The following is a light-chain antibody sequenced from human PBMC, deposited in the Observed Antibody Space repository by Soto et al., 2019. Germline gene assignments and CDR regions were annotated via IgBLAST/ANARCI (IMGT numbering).Light chain of an antibody. Sequence: DIEMTQSPSSLSASVGDRVTITCRASQSINTYLNWYQQKPGKAPKLLIYAASSLQSGVPSRFSGSGSGTDFTLTIGGLQPEDFATYYCQESYSHSRTFGPGTKVDNK. J-gene: IGKJ3*01. CDR3: QESYSHSRT. V-gene: IGKV1-39*01. CDR2: AAS. CDR1: QSINTY.